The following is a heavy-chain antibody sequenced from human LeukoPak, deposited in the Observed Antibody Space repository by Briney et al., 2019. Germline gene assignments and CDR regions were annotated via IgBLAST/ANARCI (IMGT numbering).Heavy chain of an antibody. V-gene: IGHV1-8*02. J-gene: IGHJ3*02. CDR1: GKIYTGYL. CDR3: ARAQEPASNSIVGARDDAFDI. D-gene: IGHD1-26*01. Sequence: ASVTVSCKASGKIYTGYLLHWVRQATGQGLEWMGWMNPNSGNTGYAQKFQGRVTMTRNTSISTAYMELSSLRSEDTAVYYCARAQEPASNSIVGARDDAFDIWGQATMVTVSS. CDR2: MNPNSGNT.